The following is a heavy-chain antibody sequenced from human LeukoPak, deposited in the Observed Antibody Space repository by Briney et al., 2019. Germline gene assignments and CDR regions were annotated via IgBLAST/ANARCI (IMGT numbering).Heavy chain of an antibody. V-gene: IGHV3-23*01. J-gene: IGHJ4*02. CDR3: AKDFASYPGIYFDY. CDR2: ISGSGGST. D-gene: IGHD6-13*01. CDR1: EFTFSSYW. Sequence: QPGGSLRLSCAASEFTFSSYWMHWVRQAPGKGLEWVSAISGSGGSTYYADSVKGRFTISRDNSKNTLYLQMNSLRAEDTAVYYCAKDFASYPGIYFDYWGQGTLVTVSS.